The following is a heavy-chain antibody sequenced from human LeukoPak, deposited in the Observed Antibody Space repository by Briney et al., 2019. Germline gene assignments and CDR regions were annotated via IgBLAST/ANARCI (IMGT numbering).Heavy chain of an antibody. V-gene: IGHV4-30-2*01. CDR3: TRHQYYSGWYD. CDR1: GGSISSGGYY. Sequence: SETLSLTCTVSGGSISSGGYYWSWIRQPPGKGLEWIGYVYHSGSTYYNPSLKSRVTISVDRSKNQFSLKLSSVTAADTAVYYCTRHQYYSGWYDWGQGTLVTVSS. J-gene: IGHJ4*02. D-gene: IGHD6-19*01. CDR2: VYHSGST.